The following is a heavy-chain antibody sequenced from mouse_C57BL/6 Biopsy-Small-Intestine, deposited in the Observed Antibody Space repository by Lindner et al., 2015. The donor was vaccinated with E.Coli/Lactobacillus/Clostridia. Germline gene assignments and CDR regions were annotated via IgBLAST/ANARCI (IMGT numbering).Heavy chain of an antibody. Sequence: QLQESGPELVKPGASVKISCKASGYSFTDYNMNWVKQSNGKSLEWIGVINPNYGTTSYNQKFKGKATLTVDQSSSTAYMQLNSLTSGDSAVYYCACPLLLRYYAMDYWGQGTSVTVSS. D-gene: IGHD1-1*01. CDR1: GYSFTDYN. J-gene: IGHJ4*01. CDR3: ACPLLLRYYAMDY. V-gene: IGHV1-39*01. CDR2: INPNYGTT.